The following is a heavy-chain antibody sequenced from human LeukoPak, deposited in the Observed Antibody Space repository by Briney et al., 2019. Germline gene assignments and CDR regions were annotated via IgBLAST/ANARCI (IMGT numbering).Heavy chain of an antibody. CDR3: AKSSSSGGWFDP. V-gene: IGHV4-30-4*01. Sequence: PSETLSLTCTVSGGSISSGDYYWTWIRQPPGKGLEWIGYIYCSGGTYYNPSLKSRVSISVDTSKNQFSLKLTSVTAADAAVYFCAKSSSSGGWFDPWGQGTLVTVSS. D-gene: IGHD6-6*01. CDR2: IYCSGGT. CDR1: GGSISSGDYY. J-gene: IGHJ5*02.